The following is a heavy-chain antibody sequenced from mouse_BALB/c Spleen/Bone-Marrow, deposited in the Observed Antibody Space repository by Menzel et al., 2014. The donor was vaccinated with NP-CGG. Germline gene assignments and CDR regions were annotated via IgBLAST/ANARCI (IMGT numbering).Heavy chain of an antibody. V-gene: IGHV2-3*01. J-gene: IGHJ4*01. CDR3: AKWDGYAYYYAMDY. CDR1: GFSLXSYG. Sequence: VMLVESGPGLVAPSQSLSITCTVSGFSLXSYGVSWVRQPPGKGLEWLGVIWGDGSTYYHSALMSRLSISKDNSKSQVFLKLNSLQTDDTATYYCAKWDGYAYYYAMDYWGQGTSVTVSS. CDR2: IWGDGST. D-gene: IGHD2-2*01.